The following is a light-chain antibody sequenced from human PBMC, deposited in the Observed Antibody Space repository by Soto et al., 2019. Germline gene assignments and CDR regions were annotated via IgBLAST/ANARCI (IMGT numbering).Light chain of an antibody. J-gene: IGKJ1*01. V-gene: IGKV3D-15*02. CDR3: QQYGSSPGT. CDR1: QSVSSN. Sequence: EIVMTQSPATLSVSPGERATLSCRASQSVSSNLAWYQQKPGQAPRLLIYGASTRATGIPARFSGSGSGTEFTLTISRLEPEDFAVYHCQQYGSSPGTFGQGTKV. CDR2: GAS.